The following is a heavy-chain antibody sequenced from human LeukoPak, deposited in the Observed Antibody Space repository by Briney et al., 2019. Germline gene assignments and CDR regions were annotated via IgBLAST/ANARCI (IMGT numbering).Heavy chain of an antibody. V-gene: IGHV1-69*13. CDR2: IIPIFGTA. J-gene: IGHJ3*02. CDR3: ARDLRGWVVPAAMGAFDI. Sequence: SVKVSCKASGGTFSSYAISWVRQAPGQGLEWMGGIIPIFGTANYAQKFQGRVTITADESTSTAYMELSSLRSEDTAVYYCARDLRGWVVPAAMGAFDIWGQGTMVTVSS. D-gene: IGHD2-2*01. CDR1: GGTFSSYA.